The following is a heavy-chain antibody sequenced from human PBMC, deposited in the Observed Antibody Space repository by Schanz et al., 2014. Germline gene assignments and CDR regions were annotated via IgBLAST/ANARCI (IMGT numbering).Heavy chain of an antibody. Sequence: QVQLVESGGGVVQPGRSLRLSCAASGFTFSSYGMHWVRQAPGKGLEWVAVIWYDGNNKFYADSVKGRFIISRDNSRNTVYLQMNNVGVDDTATYYCVKTDAGWRFDYWGQGTLVIVSS. D-gene: IGHD6-19*01. J-gene: IGHJ4*02. CDR1: GFTFSSYG. CDR2: IWYDGNNK. V-gene: IGHV3-33*03. CDR3: VKTDAGWRFDY.